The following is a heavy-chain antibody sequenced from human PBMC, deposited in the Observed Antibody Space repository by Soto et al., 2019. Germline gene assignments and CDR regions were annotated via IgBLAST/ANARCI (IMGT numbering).Heavy chain of an antibody. Sequence: ASVKVSCKASGYTFTSYGISWVRQAPGQGLEWMGWISAYSGNTNYAQKLQGRVTMTTDTSTSTAYMELRSLRSDDTAVYYCARLAGITMVRGVIILNWFDPWGQGTLVTVSS. D-gene: IGHD3-10*01. J-gene: IGHJ5*02. V-gene: IGHV1-18*04. CDR3: ARLAGITMVRGVIILNWFDP. CDR2: ISAYSGNT. CDR1: GYTFTSYG.